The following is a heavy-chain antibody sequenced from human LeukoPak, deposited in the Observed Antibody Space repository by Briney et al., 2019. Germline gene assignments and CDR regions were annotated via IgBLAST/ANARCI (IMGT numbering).Heavy chain of an antibody. CDR1: GFTLSSYG. V-gene: IGHV3-33*01. CDR2: IWYDGSNK. J-gene: IGHJ3*02. D-gene: IGHD3-10*01. CDR3: ARVLLWFGETPDGFDI. Sequence: GRSLRLSCAASGFTLSSYGMHWVRQAPGKGLEWVAVIWYDGSNKYYADSVKGRFTISRDNSKNTLYLQMNSLRAEDTAVYYCARVLLWFGETPDGFDIWGQGTMVTVSS.